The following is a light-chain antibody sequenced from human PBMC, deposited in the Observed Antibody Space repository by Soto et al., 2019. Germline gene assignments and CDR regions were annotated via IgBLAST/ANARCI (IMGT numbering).Light chain of an antibody. CDR2: KAS. V-gene: IGKV1-5*03. J-gene: IGKJ1*01. Sequence: DIQMTQSPSSLSAYVADRVTITCRASQSISIWLAWYQQKPGKAPKLLIYKASSLESGVPSRFSGSGSGTEFTLTISSLQPDDLATYYCQHYNSYSEAFGQGTKVDIK. CDR3: QHYNSYSEA. CDR1: QSISIW.